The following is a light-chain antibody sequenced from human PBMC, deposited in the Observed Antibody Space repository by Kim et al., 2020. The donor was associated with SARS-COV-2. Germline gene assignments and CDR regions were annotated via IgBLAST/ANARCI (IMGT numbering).Light chain of an antibody. CDR1: SGSIASNY. J-gene: IGLJ2*01. CDR3: QSYDSSNVV. V-gene: IGLV6-57*03. CDR2: EDN. Sequence: GKTITISCTRSSGSIASNYVQWYQQRPGSAPTTVIYEDNQRPSGVPDRFSGSIDSSSNSASLTISGPKTEDEADYYCQSYDSSNVVFGGGTQLTVL.